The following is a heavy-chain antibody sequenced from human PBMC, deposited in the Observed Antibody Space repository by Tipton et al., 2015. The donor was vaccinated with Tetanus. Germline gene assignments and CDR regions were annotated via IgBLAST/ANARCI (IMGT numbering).Heavy chain of an antibody. CDR2: ISGSGGST. V-gene: IGHV3-23*01. Sequence: SLRLSCAASGFTFSSYAMSWVRQAPGKGLEWVSAISGSGGSTYYADSVKGRFTISRDNSKNTLYLQMTSLRPEDTALYYCARDSSPYYYYYGLDVWGQGTPVTVSS. CDR1: GFTFSSYA. D-gene: IGHD2/OR15-2a*01. CDR3: ARDSSPYYYYYGLDV. J-gene: IGHJ6*02.